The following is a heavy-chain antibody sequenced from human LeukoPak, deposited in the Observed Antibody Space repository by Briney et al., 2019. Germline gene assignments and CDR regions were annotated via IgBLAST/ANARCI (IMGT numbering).Heavy chain of an antibody. J-gene: IGHJ3*02. CDR1: GFTFSSYS. D-gene: IGHD1-26*01. CDR3: ARDSGYAFDI. Sequence: GGSLRLSCAASGFTFSSYSMNWVRQAPGKGLEWVSSISSSSSYIYYAGSVKGRFTISRDNAKNSLYLQMNSLRAEDTAVYYCARDSGYAFDIWGQGTMVTVSS. CDR2: ISSSSSYI. V-gene: IGHV3-21*01.